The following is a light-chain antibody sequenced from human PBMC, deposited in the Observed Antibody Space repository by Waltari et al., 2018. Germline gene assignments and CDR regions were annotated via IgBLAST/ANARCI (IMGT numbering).Light chain of an antibody. CDR2: EVD. Sequence: SALTQPASVSASPGQSITIPCPGSHRDVGRYDLVVCYQQHPGKAPHLLIYEVDKRPSGVSYRFSGSKSGNAASLTISVLQAEDEAHYFCSSYTYGGPWVFGGGTLLTVL. CDR1: HRDVGRYDL. V-gene: IGLV2-23*02. CDR3: SSYTYGGPWV. J-gene: IGLJ2*01.